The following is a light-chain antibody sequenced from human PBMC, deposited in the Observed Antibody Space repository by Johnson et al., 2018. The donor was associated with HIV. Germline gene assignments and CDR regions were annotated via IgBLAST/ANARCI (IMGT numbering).Light chain of an antibody. J-gene: IGLJ1*01. V-gene: IGLV1-51*01. Sequence: QPVLTQPPSVSAAPGQKVTISCSGSSSNIGNNYVSWYQQFPGTAPKVFIYDNNMRPSGIPDRFSGSKSGTSAALGITGVQTGDEAEYYCGTWDSSLSANVFGTGTRVTVL. CDR3: GTWDSSLSANV. CDR2: DNN. CDR1: SSNIGNNY.